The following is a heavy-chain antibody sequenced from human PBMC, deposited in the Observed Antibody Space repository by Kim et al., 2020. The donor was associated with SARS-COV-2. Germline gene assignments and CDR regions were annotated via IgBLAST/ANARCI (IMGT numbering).Heavy chain of an antibody. J-gene: IGHJ1*01. CDR3: ARDQGDGDWS. V-gene: IGHV3-66*01. Sequence: GGSLRLSCAASGFSFRSSAMSWVRQAPGEGLEWVSVIYVKGNTHDAKYVAGMLTISRITSDNIVYLQLNNLNVEETDEYYVARDQGDGDWSWGLWTLDTV. CDR1: GFSFRSSA. D-gene: IGHD2-21*02. CDR2: IYVKGNT.